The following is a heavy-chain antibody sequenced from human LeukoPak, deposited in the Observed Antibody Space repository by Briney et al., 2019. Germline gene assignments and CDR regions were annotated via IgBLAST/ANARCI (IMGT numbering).Heavy chain of an antibody. CDR2: ISWNSGSI. D-gene: IGHD5-12*01. J-gene: IGHJ4*02. CDR3: AKERVDIVGTMSALDY. CDR1: GFTFDDYA. V-gene: IGHV3-9*01. Sequence: GRSLRLSCAASGFTFDDYAMHWVRQAPGKGLEWVSGISWNSGSIGYADSVKGRFTISRDNAKNSLYLQMNSLRAEDTALHYCAKERVDIVGTMSALDYWGQGTLVTVSS.